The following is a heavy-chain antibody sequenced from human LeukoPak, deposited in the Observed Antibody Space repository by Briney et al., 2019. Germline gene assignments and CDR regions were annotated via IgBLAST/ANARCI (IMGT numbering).Heavy chain of an antibody. Sequence: SETLSLTCTVSVGSISGYYWSWVRQPPRKGLEWIGFIYYSGSTSYNPSLRSRVTISLDTSKNQFSLKLSSVTAADTAVYYCARSSSGTYGKFDYWGQGTLVTVSS. V-gene: IGHV4-59*01. D-gene: IGHD1-26*01. CDR2: IYYSGST. J-gene: IGHJ4*02. CDR1: VGSISGYY. CDR3: ARSSSGTYGKFDY.